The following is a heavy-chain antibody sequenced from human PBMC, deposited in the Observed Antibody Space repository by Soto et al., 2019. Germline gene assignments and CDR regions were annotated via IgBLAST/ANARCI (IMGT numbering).Heavy chain of an antibody. CDR3: ANQVYAIAVSPDY. V-gene: IGHV3-23*01. CDR1: GFTFSSYA. D-gene: IGHD2-8*01. Sequence: GGSLRLSCAASGFTFSSYAMSWVRQAPGKGLEWVSAISGSGGNTYYADSVKGRFTISRDNSKNTLYLQMNSLRAEDTAVYYCANQVYAIAVSPDYWGQGTLVTVSS. CDR2: ISGSGGNT. J-gene: IGHJ4*02.